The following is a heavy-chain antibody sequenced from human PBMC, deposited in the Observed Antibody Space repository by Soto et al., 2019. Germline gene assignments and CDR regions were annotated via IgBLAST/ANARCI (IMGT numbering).Heavy chain of an antibody. CDR2: ISSSSSYI. CDR1: GFTFSSYS. V-gene: IGHV3-21*01. Sequence: GSLRLSCAASGFTFSSYSMNWLRQAPGKGLEWVSSISSSSSYIYYADSVKGRFTISRDNAKNSLYLQMNSLRAEDTAVYYCARDWGSGWHYGMDVWGQGTTVTVSS. J-gene: IGHJ6*02. CDR3: ARDWGSGWHYGMDV. D-gene: IGHD6-19*01.